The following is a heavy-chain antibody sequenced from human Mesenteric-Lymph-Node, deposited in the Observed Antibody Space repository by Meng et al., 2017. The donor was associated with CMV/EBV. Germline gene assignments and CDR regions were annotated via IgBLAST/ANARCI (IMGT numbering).Heavy chain of an antibody. Sequence: GESLKISCTASGFRFNNYWMCWVRQAPGKGLEWVANIKGDGSEQKYVDSVRGRFTISRDNAQNSLYLQMSNLRAEDTGVYFCARDWPDSNGEYALYWGQGIQVTVSS. CDR1: GFRFNNYW. J-gene: IGHJ4*02. CDR3: ARDWPDSNGEYALY. CDR2: IKGDGSEQ. D-gene: IGHD3-10*01. V-gene: IGHV3-7*01.